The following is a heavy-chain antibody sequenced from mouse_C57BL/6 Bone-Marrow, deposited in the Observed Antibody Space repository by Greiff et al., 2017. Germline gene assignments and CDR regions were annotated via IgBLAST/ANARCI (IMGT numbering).Heavy chain of an antibody. D-gene: IGHD2-4*01. J-gene: IGHJ2*01. CDR1: GFNIKDDY. Sequence: EVKLVESGAELVRPGASVKLSCTASGFNIKDDYMHWVKQRPEQGLEWIGWIDPENGDTEYASKFQGKATITADTSSNTAYLQLSSLTSEDTAVYYCTTGYYDYDDYFDYWGQGTTLTVSS. CDR2: IDPENGDT. V-gene: IGHV14-4*01. CDR3: TTGYYDYDDYFDY.